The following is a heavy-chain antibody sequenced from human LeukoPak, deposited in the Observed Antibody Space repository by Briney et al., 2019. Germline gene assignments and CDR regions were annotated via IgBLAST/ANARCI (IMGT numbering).Heavy chain of an antibody. CDR3: ARAQRGDYKISY. Sequence: SETLSLTCTVSGGSISSGDYYWSWIRQPPGKGLEWIGYIYYSGSTYYNPSLKSRVTISVDTSKNQFSLKLSSVTAADTAVYYCARAQRGDYKISYWGQGTLVTVSS. CDR2: IYYSGST. V-gene: IGHV4-30-4*01. J-gene: IGHJ4*02. D-gene: IGHD4-17*01. CDR1: GGSISSGDYY.